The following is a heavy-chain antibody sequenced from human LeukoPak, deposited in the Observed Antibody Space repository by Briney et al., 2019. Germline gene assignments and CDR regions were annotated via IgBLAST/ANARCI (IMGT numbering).Heavy chain of an antibody. V-gene: IGHV4-39*07. D-gene: IGHD1-26*01. CDR2: IYYSGST. CDR1: GGSISSSSYY. Sequence: SETLSLTCTVSGGSISSSSYYWGWIRQPPGKGLEWIGSIYYSGSTYYNPSLKSRVTISVDTSKNQFSLQLNSVSPEDTAVYYCARGSGSYNYWGQGTLVTVSS. CDR3: ARGSGSYNY. J-gene: IGHJ4*02.